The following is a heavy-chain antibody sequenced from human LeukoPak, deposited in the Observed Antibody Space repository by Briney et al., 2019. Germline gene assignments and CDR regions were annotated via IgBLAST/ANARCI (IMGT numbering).Heavy chain of an antibody. D-gene: IGHD3-16*01. J-gene: IGHJ4*02. CDR3: AREISGGPFDY. Sequence: GGSLRLSCVASGFTFSSFWMHWVRQAPRKGLVWVSLINTDGISTNYADSVKGRFTISRDNAKNTLYLQMNNLRAEDTAVYYCAREISGGPFDYWGQGTLVTVSS. V-gene: IGHV3-74*01. CDR2: INTDGIST. CDR1: GFTFSSFW.